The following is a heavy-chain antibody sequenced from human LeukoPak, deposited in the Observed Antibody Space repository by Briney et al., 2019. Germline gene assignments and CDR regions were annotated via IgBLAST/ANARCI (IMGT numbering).Heavy chain of an antibody. CDR3: ARAPSEIGGYCPEYFRH. Sequence: PGGSLRLSCAASGFTFSSYAMSWVRQAPGKGLEWVSAISGSGGSTYYADSVKGRFTISRDNAKNTVSLQMNSLRAEDTGVYYCARAPSEIGGYCPEYFRHWGQGTLVTVSS. CDR1: GFTFSSYA. V-gene: IGHV3-23*01. J-gene: IGHJ1*01. D-gene: IGHD2-21*01. CDR2: ISGSGGST.